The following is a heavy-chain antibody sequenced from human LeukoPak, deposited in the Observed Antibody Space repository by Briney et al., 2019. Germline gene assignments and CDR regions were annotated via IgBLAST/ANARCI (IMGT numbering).Heavy chain of an antibody. D-gene: IGHD3-22*01. V-gene: IGHV1-2*02. CDR3: AGGNYYDSSGYGN. CDR2: INPNSGGT. CDR1: GYTSTGYY. Sequence: ASVKVSCKASGYTSTGYYMHWVRQAPGQGLEWMGWINPNSGGTNYAQKFQGKVTMTRDTSISTAYMELSRLRSDDTAVYYCAGGNYYDSSGYGNWGQGTLVTVSS. J-gene: IGHJ4*02.